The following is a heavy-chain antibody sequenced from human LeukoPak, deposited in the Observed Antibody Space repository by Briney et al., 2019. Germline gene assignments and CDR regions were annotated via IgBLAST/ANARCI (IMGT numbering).Heavy chain of an antibody. V-gene: IGHV3-30*04. CDR1: GFTFSTYA. CDR3: AKDSGNYANYYFDH. CDR2: ISYDGRDK. J-gene: IGHJ4*02. Sequence: GGSLRLSCAASGFTFSTYAMHWVRQAPGKGLEWVTVISYDGRDKKYVDSVKGRFSISRDNSKDTLYLQMDSLRSEDTAVYYCAKDSGNYANYYFDHWGQGTLVTVSS. D-gene: IGHD1-26*01.